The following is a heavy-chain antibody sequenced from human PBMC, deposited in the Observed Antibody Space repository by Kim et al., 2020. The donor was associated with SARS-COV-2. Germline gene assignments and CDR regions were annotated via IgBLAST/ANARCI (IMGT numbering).Heavy chain of an antibody. D-gene: IGHD4-17*01. CDR3: ARDMDTTVFDY. Sequence: GGSLRLSCEASGFTFSGYWLHWVRQAPGKGLVWVSCISRDGSVTTYADSVKGRFTISRDNTRNTLYLQMNSLRAEDTAVYYCARDMDTTVFDYWGQGTPVTVSS. CDR2: ISRDGSVT. J-gene: IGHJ4*02. CDR1: GFTFSGYW. V-gene: IGHV3-74*01.